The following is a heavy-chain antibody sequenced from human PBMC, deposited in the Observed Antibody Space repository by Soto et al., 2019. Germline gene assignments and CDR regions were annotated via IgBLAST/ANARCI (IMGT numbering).Heavy chain of an antibody. J-gene: IGHJ4*02. V-gene: IGHV3-23*01. Sequence: EVQLLESGGGLVQPGGSLRLSCAASGFTCSNYGMNWIRLAPGEGLEWVSTVSPAGSTFYADSVRGRFTISRDNSKSTVDLQMTGLRVDDTAIYYCVRSWAYWGRGTVVTVSS. CDR1: GFTCSNYG. CDR3: VRSWAY. CDR2: VSPAGST. D-gene: IGHD6-13*01.